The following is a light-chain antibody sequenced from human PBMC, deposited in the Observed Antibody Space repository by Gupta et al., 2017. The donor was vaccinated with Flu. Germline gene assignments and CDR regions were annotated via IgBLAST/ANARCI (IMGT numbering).Light chain of an antibody. CDR3: QQYNNWPPLT. V-gene: IGKV3-15*01. J-gene: IGKJ4*01. Sequence: EIVMTQSPATLSVSPGERATLSCRASQSINSDLAWYQQKPGQAPRLLIYGASTRATGIPTRFSGSGSGTEFTLTISSPQSEDFALYYCQQYNNWPPLTFGGGTKVDIK. CDR1: QSINSD. CDR2: GAS.